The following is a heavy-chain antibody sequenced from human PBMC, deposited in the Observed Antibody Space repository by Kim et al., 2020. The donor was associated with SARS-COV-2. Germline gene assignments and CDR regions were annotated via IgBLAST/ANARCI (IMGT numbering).Heavy chain of an antibody. CDR1: GFTFSSYW. CDR3: VRGGPVTVMTVTTPVFEI. Sequence: GGSLRLSCAASGFTFSSYWIHWVRQAPGKGLVWVSHINGDGSTTNYADSVKGRFTISRDNAKSTLYLQVNGLRAEDTAVYYCVRGGPVTVMTVTTPVFEIWGQGTMVAVSS. V-gene: IGHV3-74*01. D-gene: IGHD4-4*01. J-gene: IGHJ3*02. CDR2: INGDGSTT.